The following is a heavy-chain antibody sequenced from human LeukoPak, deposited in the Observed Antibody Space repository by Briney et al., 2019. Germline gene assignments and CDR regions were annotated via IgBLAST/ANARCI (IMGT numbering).Heavy chain of an antibody. D-gene: IGHD3-22*01. CDR1: GFTFRSYA. CDR2: ISGSGGST. Sequence: GGSLRLSCAASGFTFRSYAMSWGRQAPGKGLEWVSAISGSGGSTYYADSVKGRFTISRDNSKNTLYLQMNSLRAEDTAVYYCAKDLGDYYGSSGYYRGYFQHWGQGTLVTVSS. CDR3: AKDLGDYYGSSGYYRGYFQH. V-gene: IGHV3-23*01. J-gene: IGHJ1*01.